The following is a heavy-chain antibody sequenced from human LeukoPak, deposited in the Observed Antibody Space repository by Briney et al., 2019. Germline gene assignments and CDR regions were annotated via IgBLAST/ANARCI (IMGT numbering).Heavy chain of an antibody. CDR1: GYTFTNYG. CDR2: ISAYNGNT. J-gene: IGHJ4*02. D-gene: IGHD2-15*01. Sequence: ASVKVSCKASGYTFTNYGISWVRQAPGQGLEWMGWISAYNGNTIYAQKVQGRVTMTTDTSTSTAYMELRSLRSDDTAVYYCARGCSGGSCHPFDYWGQGTLVTVSS. CDR3: ARGCSGGSCHPFDY. V-gene: IGHV1-18*01.